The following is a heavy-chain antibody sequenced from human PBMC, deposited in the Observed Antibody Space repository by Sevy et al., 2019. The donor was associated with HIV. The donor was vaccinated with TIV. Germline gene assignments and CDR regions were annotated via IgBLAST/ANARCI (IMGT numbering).Heavy chain of an antibody. CDR2: ISSNGGST. Sequence: GGSLRLSCSASGFTFSSYAMHWVRQAPGKGLEYVSAISSNGGSTYYADSVKGRFTISRDNSKNTLYLQMSSLRAEDTAVYYWVKGGRWLQSDAFDIWGQGTMVTVSS. CDR1: GFTFSSYA. J-gene: IGHJ3*02. CDR3: VKGGRWLQSDAFDI. D-gene: IGHD5-12*01. V-gene: IGHV3-64D*06.